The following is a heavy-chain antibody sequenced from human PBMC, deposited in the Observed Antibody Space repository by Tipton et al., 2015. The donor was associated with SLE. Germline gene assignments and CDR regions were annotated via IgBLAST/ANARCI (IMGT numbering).Heavy chain of an antibody. CDR1: GFSFSSYW. D-gene: IGHD3-3*01. CDR3: ARSGSLKDYDFWSANS. CDR2: ITTDGRST. J-gene: IGHJ4*02. Sequence: SLRLSCAASGFSFSSYWMHWVRQAPGKGLMWVSRITTDGRSTSYADSVKGRFTISRDNAQNTVYLQMNSLRAEDTAIYYCARSGSLKDYDFWSANSWGQGTLVTVSS. V-gene: IGHV3-74*01.